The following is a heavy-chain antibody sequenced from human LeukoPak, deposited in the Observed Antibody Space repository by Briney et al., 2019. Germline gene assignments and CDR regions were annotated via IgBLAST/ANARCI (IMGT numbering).Heavy chain of an antibody. CDR2: FDLEDGET. D-gene: IGHD3-9*01. J-gene: IGHJ5*02. CDR3: ATVEILTGYIWFDP. V-gene: IGHV1-24*01. Sequence: ASVKVSCKVSGYTLTELSMHWVRQAPGKGLEWMGGFDLEDGETIYAQKFQGRVTMTEDTSTVTAYMELSSLRSEDTAVYYCATVEILTGYIWFDPWGQGTLVTVSS. CDR1: GYTLTELS.